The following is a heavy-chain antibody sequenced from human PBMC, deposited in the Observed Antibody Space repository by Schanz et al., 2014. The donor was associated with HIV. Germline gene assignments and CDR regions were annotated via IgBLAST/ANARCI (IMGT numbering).Heavy chain of an antibody. J-gene: IGHJ4*02. CDR3: AKPEYDSSGNSQSHFDY. CDR1: GFTFSTYV. V-gene: IGHV3-23*04. CDR2: ISESGGRT. Sequence: VQLVESGGGVVQPGRSLRLSCAASGFTFSTYVMHWVRQAPGKGLEWVSSISESGGRTYYADSVNGRFTISRDNSKNTLYLQMTTLRTEDTAVYYCAKPEYDSSGNSQSHFDYWGQGTLVTVSS. D-gene: IGHD3-22*01.